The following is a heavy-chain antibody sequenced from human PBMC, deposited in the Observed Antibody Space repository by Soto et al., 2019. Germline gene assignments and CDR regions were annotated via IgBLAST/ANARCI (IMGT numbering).Heavy chain of an antibody. CDR3: ARMYSSSWGYYYGMDV. V-gene: IGHV1-18*04. CDR1: GYTFTSYG. D-gene: IGHD6-13*01. CDR2: ISAYNGNT. J-gene: IGHJ6*02. Sequence: QVQLVQSGAEVKKPGASVKVSCKASGYTFTSYGISWVRQAPGQGLEWMGWISAYNGNTNYAQKLQGRVTMTTDTSPSTGYMELRSLRSDDTAVYYCARMYSSSWGYYYGMDVCGQGTTVNVSS.